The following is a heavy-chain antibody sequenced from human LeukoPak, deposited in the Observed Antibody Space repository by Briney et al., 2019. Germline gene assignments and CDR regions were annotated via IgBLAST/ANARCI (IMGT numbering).Heavy chain of an antibody. V-gene: IGHV3-30*18. J-gene: IGHJ4*02. D-gene: IGHD2-8*01. CDR1: GFTFSSYG. CDR2: ISYDGSNK. CDR3: ANLASPRGDYNGY. Sequence: GGSLRLSCAASGFTFSSYGMHWVRQAPGKGLEWVAVISYDGSNKYYADSVKGRFTISRDNSKNTLYLQMNSLRAEGTAVYYCANLASPRGDYNGYWGQGTLVTVSS.